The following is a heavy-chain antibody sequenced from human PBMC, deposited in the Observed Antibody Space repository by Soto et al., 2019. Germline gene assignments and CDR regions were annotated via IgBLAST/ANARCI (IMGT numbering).Heavy chain of an antibody. Sequence: QEQLVQSGAEVKKPGASVRVSCKASGYTLSDYYIQWGRQAPGQGLEWVGWLNPSSGVTKFAQKFQGRVTMTRDTSINTADMDLTRLTADDTALYYCAKEGDSGSRPTWGQGTLVTVS. D-gene: IGHD6-25*01. CDR2: LNPSSGVT. CDR3: AKEGDSGSRPT. J-gene: IGHJ4*02. V-gene: IGHV1-2*02. CDR1: GYTLSDYY.